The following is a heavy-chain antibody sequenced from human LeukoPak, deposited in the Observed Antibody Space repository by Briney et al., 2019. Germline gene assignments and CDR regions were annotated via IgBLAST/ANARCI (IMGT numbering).Heavy chain of an antibody. CDR2: ISGSGGST. Sequence: PGGSLRLSCAASGFTFSSYAMSWVRQAPGKGLEWVSAISGSGGSTYYADSVKGRFTISRDNSKNTLYLQMNSLRAEDTAVYYCAKGRYSGSRWWEDYWGQGTLVTVSS. CDR3: AKGRYSGSRWWEDY. CDR1: GFTFSSYA. J-gene: IGHJ4*02. V-gene: IGHV3-23*01. D-gene: IGHD5-12*01.